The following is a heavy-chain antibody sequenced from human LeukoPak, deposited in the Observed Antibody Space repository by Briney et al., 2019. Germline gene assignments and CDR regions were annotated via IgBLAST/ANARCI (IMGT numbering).Heavy chain of an antibody. CDR3: ARGEMITFGGVIVVSTFDI. Sequence: ASVKVSCKTSGYTFTGYYIQWVRQAPGQGLEWMGYINPTSGGTNYAQEFQGRVTMTRDTSISTAYMELSRLTSDDTAVYYCARGEMITFGGVIVVSTFDIWGQGTMVTVS. V-gene: IGHV1-2*02. CDR1: GYTFTGYY. J-gene: IGHJ3*02. CDR2: INPTSGGT. D-gene: IGHD3-16*02.